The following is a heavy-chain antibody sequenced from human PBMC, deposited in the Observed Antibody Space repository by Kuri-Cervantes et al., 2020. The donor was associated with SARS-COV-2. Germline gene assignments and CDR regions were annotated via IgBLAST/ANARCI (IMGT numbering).Heavy chain of an antibody. CDR3: ARVTVTMIVGGYWFDL. V-gene: IGHV3-53*01. CDR2: IYTGGDT. J-gene: IGHJ5*02. CDR1: GITVNSNY. D-gene: IGHD3-22*01. Sequence: GESLKISCAASGITVNSNYMSWVRQAPGKGLEWVSIIYTGGDTYYADSVKGRFTIARDISKNTLYLQLNRLKNEDTAVYYCARVTVTMIVGGYWFDLWGQGTLVTVSS.